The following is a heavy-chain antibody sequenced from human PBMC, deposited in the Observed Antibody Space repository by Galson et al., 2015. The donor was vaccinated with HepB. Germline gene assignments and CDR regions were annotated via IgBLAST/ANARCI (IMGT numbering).Heavy chain of an antibody. V-gene: IGHV3-30*04. D-gene: IGHD3-10*01. CDR1: GFTFSSYA. Sequence: SLRLSCAASGFTFSSYAMHWVRQAPGKGLEWVAVISYDGSNKYYADSVKGRFTISRDNSKNTLYLQMNSLRAEDTAVYYCARGPAMVRGPLDYWGQGTLVTVSS. CDR3: ARGPAMVRGPLDY. J-gene: IGHJ4*02. CDR2: ISYDGSNK.